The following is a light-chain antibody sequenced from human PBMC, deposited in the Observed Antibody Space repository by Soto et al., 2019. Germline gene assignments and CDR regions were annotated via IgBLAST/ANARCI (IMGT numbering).Light chain of an antibody. CDR1: QSVSSY. J-gene: IGKJ4*01. CDR2: DAS. Sequence: NSFAESSATPSFAPRERATPSCRASQSVSSYLAWYQQKPGQAPRLLIYDASNRATGIPARFSGSGSGTDFTLTISSLEPEDFAVYYCQQRSNWPLTFGGGTKVDIK. CDR3: QQRSNWPLT. V-gene: IGKV3-11*01.